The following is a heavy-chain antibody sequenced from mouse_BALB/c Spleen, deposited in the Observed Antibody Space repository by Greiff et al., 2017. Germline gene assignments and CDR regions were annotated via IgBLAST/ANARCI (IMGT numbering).Heavy chain of an antibody. CDR3: TSYGSSYGWYSDV. Sequence: QVQLQQPGAELVKPGASVKLSCKASGYTFTSYYMYWVKQRPGQGLEWIGGINPSNGGTNFNEKFKSKATLTVDKSSSTAYMQLSSLTSEDSAVYCCTSYGSSYGWYSDVWGEGTTDTVAS. D-gene: IGHD1-1*01. J-gene: IGHJ1*01. CDR2: INPSNGGT. CDR1: GYTFTSYY. V-gene: IGHV1S81*02.